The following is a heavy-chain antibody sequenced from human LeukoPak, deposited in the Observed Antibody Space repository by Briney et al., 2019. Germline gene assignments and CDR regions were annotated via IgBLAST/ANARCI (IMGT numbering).Heavy chain of an antibody. V-gene: IGHV3-48*03. CDR1: GFTSSCYE. J-gene: IGHJ5*02. D-gene: IGHD3-16*01. CDR2: TARSGGDI. Sequence: GGSLRLSCVVAGFTSSCYEMRWVSQAPGKGLEWVSYTARSGGDIHYAPSVRGRFTISSDTAESSVFLQMNNLRAQDTAVYYCARGRSLGLASFLDLWGQGTLVTVSS. CDR3: ARGRSLGLASFLDL.